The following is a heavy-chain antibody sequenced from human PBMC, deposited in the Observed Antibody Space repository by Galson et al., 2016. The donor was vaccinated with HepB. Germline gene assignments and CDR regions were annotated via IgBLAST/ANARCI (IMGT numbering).Heavy chain of an antibody. Sequence: SLRLSCAASGFPFSTYVMSWVRQAPGQGLEWVSCISAGGETTYYADSVKGRFTIPRDNSKNSSFMQLNSLEADDTAVYYCATRPTTKPFQYWGQGTLVSVFS. J-gene: IGHJ1*01. D-gene: IGHD1-14*01. V-gene: IGHV3-23*01. CDR2: ISAGGETT. CDR1: GFPFSTYV. CDR3: ATRPTTKPFQY.